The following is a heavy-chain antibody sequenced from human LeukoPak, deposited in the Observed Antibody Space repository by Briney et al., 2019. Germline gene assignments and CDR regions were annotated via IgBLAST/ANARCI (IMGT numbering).Heavy chain of an antibody. J-gene: IGHJ4*02. Sequence: GSSVTVSCKASGGTFSSYAISWVRQAPGQGLEWMGRIIPILGIANYAQKFQGRVTITADKSTSTAYMELSSLRSEDTAVYYCARYSSGWYREYYFDYWGQGTLVTVSS. D-gene: IGHD6-19*01. CDR3: ARYSSGWYREYYFDY. CDR2: IIPILGIA. V-gene: IGHV1-69*04. CDR1: GGTFSSYA.